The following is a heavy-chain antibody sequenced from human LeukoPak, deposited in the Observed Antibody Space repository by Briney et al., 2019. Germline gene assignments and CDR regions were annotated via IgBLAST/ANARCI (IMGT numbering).Heavy chain of an antibody. CDR2: ISSSSSYI. J-gene: IGHJ4*02. D-gene: IGHD3-16*01. CDR3: ARWAGVWGSYVDY. Sequence: GGSLRLSCAASGFTFSSYSMNWVRQAPGKGLEWVSSISSSSSYIYYADSVKGRFTISRDNAKNALYLQMNSLRAEDTAVYYCARWAGVWGSYVDYWGQGTLVTVSS. CDR1: GFTFSSYS. V-gene: IGHV3-21*01.